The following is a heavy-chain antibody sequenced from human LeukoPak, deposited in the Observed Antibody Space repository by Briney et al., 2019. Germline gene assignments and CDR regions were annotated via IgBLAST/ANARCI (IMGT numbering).Heavy chain of an antibody. CDR3: AKGGGAAATHLVDC. Sequence: GGSLRLSCAASGFTFSSYGMHWVRQAPGKGLEWVAFIRYDGSNKYYADSVKGRFTISRDNSKNTLFLQMNSLRTEDTAVYYCAKGGGAAATHLVDCWGQGTLVTVSS. V-gene: IGHV3-30*02. CDR2: IRYDGSNK. D-gene: IGHD6-13*01. J-gene: IGHJ4*02. CDR1: GFTFSSYG.